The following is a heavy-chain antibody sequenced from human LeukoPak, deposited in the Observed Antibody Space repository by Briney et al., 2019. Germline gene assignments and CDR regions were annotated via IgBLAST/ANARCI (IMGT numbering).Heavy chain of an antibody. Sequence: PSETLSLTCTVSGGSISSSSHYWSWIRQPAGKGLEWIGRIYTSGSTHYNPSLKSRVTISVDTSKNQFSLKLSSVTAADTAVYYCAREFGYAVTSLDYWGQGTLVTVSS. D-gene: IGHD4-17*01. CDR1: GGSISSSSHY. J-gene: IGHJ4*02. CDR2: IYTSGST. CDR3: AREFGYAVTSLDY. V-gene: IGHV4-61*02.